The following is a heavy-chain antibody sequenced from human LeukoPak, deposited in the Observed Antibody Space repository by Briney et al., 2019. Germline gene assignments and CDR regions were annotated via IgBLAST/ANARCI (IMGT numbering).Heavy chain of an antibody. V-gene: IGHV3-23*01. J-gene: IGHJ4*02. CDR3: AEDQADCSSTSCYERGFDY. CDR1: GFTFSSYA. D-gene: IGHD2-2*01. CDR2: ISGSGGST. Sequence: GGSLRLSCAASGFTFSSYAMSWVRQAPGKGLEWVSAISGSGGSTYYADSVKGRFTISRDNSKNTLYLQMNSLRAEDTAVYYCAEDQADCSSTSCYERGFDYWGQGTLVTVSS.